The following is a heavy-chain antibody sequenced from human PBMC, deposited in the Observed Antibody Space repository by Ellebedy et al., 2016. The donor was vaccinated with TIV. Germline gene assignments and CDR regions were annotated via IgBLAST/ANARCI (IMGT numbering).Heavy chain of an antibody. J-gene: IGHJ4*02. CDR1: GGSISSYY. D-gene: IGHD4-17*01. CDR2: INHSGST. CDR3: ARGSDYGDYVN. Sequence: SETLSLTXTVSGGSISSYYWSWIRQPPGKGLEWIGEINHSGSTNYNPSLKSRVTISVDTSKNQFSLKLNSVTAADTAVYYCARGSDYGDYVNWGQGTLVTVSS. V-gene: IGHV4-34*01.